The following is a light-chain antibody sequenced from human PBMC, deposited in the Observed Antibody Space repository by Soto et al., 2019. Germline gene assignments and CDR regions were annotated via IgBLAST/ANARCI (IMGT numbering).Light chain of an antibody. J-gene: IGLJ2*01. CDR3: TSFTDTGTVI. Sequence: QSALTQPASVSGSPGQSCTISCTGTSSDVGAYHSVSWYQQHPGKAPKLIIFDVSNRPSGVSDRFSGSKSGNTASLTISGLHAEDEADYYCTSFTDTGTVIFGGGTKLTVL. V-gene: IGLV2-14*03. CDR2: DVS. CDR1: SSDVGAYHS.